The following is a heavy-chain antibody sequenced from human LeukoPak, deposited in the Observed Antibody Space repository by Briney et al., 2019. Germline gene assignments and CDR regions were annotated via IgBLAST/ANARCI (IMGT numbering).Heavy chain of an antibody. J-gene: IGHJ4*02. Sequence: RPSETLSLTCTVSDGSINTYYWSWLRQPPGKGLEWIAYIFYSGSTDYNPSLKSRVTISIDTSRNQFSLKLSSVTAADTAVYYCARQYSSSSPFDYWGQGTLVTVSS. CDR3: ARQYSSSSPFDY. D-gene: IGHD6-6*01. V-gene: IGHV4-59*01. CDR2: IFYSGST. CDR1: DGSINTYY.